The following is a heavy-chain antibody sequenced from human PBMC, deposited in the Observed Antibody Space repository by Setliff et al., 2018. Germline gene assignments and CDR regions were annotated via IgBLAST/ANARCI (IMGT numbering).Heavy chain of an antibody. CDR2: INTNTGNP. Sequence: GASVKVSCKASGYMFTTYAMRWIRQVPGQGFEWMGWINTNTGNPIYVQGFTGRFVFSLDTSVSTAYLHISGLKAEATAVYYCARASRFGTVVYKGDYYMDVWGKGTTVTVSS. J-gene: IGHJ6*03. V-gene: IGHV7-4-1*02. CDR3: ARASRFGTVVYKGDYYMDV. CDR1: GYMFTTYA. D-gene: IGHD3-10*01.